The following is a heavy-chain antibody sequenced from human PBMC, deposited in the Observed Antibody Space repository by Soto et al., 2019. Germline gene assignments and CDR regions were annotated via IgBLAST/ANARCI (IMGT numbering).Heavy chain of an antibody. CDR1: GGSISSNY. V-gene: IGHV4-59*01. J-gene: IGHJ4*02. Sequence: SETLSLTCTAPGGSISSNYWTWIRQPPGKGLAWIGYVYNSGSTNYNPSLKSRVTISEDTSKSQFSLNVNSMTAADTDGYSGRGDRREAVAGYTLDNWGQGILVTVSS. CDR3: RGDRREAVAGYTLDN. D-gene: IGHD6-13*01. CDR2: VYNSGST.